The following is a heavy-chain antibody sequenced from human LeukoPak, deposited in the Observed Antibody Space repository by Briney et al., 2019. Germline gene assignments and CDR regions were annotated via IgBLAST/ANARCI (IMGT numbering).Heavy chain of an antibody. D-gene: IGHD1-1*01. Sequence: PGGSLRLSCATSGFTFNNYWIHWVRQVPGKGLVWVSRINNDGSTASYVDSVKGRFTISRDNAKNTLFLQMNSLRAEDTAVYSCARRGTGHGMDVWGQGTTVIVSS. V-gene: IGHV3-74*01. CDR1: GFTFNNYW. CDR3: ARRGTGHGMDV. CDR2: INNDGSTA. J-gene: IGHJ6*02.